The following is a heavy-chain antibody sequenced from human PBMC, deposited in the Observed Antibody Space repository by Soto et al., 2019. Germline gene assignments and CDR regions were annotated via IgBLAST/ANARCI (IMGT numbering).Heavy chain of an antibody. D-gene: IGHD5-12*01. Sequence: QVQLVESGGGVVQPGRSLRLSCAASGFTFSSYGMHWVRQAPGKGLEWVAVISYDGSNKYYADSVKGRFTISRDNSKNTLYLQMNSLRAEDTAVYYCAKSKVEMATKYAFDIWGQGTMVTVSS. CDR3: AKSKVEMATKYAFDI. V-gene: IGHV3-30*18. J-gene: IGHJ3*02. CDR2: ISYDGSNK. CDR1: GFTFSSYG.